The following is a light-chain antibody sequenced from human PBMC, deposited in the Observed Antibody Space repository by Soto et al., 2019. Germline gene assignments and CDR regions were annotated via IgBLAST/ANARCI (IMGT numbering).Light chain of an antibody. Sequence: EIEMTQSPATLSASVGDRVTITCRASENVGGSLAWYQQKPGRAPTLLIYKASTLDRGVPSRFSGSGSGTELFITISSMQPYDVATYYCQQWYNYRPWTFGQGTKVEIK. CDR2: KAS. CDR1: ENVGGS. J-gene: IGKJ1*01. V-gene: IGKV1-5*03. CDR3: QQWYNYRPWT.